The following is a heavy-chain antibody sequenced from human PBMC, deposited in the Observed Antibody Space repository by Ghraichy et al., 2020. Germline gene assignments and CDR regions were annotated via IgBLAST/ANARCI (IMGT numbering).Heavy chain of an antibody. CDR2: ISYTGST. Sequence: SETLSLTCTVSGGSVSSGFYYWSWIRRPPGKGLEWIGYISYTGSTNYNPSLKSRVTISVDTSQNQFSLKLSSVTAADTAVYYCARERGVHYFDYWGQGTLVTVSS. D-gene: IGHD2-8*01. CDR3: ARERGVHYFDY. J-gene: IGHJ4*02. V-gene: IGHV4-61*01. CDR1: GGSVSSGFYY.